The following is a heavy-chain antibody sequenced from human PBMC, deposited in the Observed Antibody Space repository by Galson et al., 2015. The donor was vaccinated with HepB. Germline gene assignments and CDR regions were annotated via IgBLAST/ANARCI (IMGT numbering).Heavy chain of an antibody. J-gene: IGHJ4*02. CDR2: INHSGST. V-gene: IGHV4-34*01. CDR3: ARGLSYGRSFDY. D-gene: IGHD1-26*01. Sequence: CAVYGGSFSGYYWSWIRQPPGKGLEWIGEINHSGSTNYNPSLKSRVTISVDTSKNQFSLELNSVTAADTAVYYCARGLSYGRSFDYWGQGTLVTVSS. CDR1: GGSFSGYY.